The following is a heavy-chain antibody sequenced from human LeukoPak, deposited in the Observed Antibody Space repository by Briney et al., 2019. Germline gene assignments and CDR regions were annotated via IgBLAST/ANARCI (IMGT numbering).Heavy chain of an antibody. J-gene: IGHJ4*02. D-gene: IGHD3-22*01. V-gene: IGHV3-23*01. Sequence: PGGSLRLSCAASGFTFSSYAMSWVRQAPGKGLEWVSAISGSGGSTYYADSVKGRFTISRDNSKNTLYLQMNSLRAEDTAVYYCAKGPSGSGYYYVPAYYFDYWGQGTLVTVSS. CDR2: ISGSGGST. CDR3: AKGPSGSGYYYVPAYYFDY. CDR1: GFTFSSYA.